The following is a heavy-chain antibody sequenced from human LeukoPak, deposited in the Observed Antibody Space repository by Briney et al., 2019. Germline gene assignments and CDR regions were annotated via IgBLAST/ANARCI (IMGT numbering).Heavy chain of an antibody. Sequence: GGSLRLSCEASGFTFSAYAMTWVRQAPGKGLEWVSSIGSDNKPHYSESVKGRFAISRDNSKSMLFLQLNSLRAEDTAVYYCARTNERYSNYNLFDYWGQGTLVTVSS. J-gene: IGHJ4*02. CDR1: GFTFSAYA. CDR3: ARTNERYSNYNLFDY. V-gene: IGHV3-23*05. D-gene: IGHD4-11*01. CDR2: IGSDNKP.